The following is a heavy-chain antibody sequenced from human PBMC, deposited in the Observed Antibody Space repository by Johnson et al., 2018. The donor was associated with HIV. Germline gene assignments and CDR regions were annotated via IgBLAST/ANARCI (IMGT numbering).Heavy chain of an antibody. V-gene: IGHV3-20*04. CDR3: ARVTIFGVTKVDAFDI. J-gene: IGHJ3*02. Sequence: VQLVESGGGVVRPGGSLRLSCAASGFSFDNNGMTWVRQAPGKGLEWVSGINWNGGSTDYVDSVKGRFTISRDNAKNSLYLQMNSLRAEDTALYYCARVTIFGVTKVDAFDIWGQGTMVTVSS. D-gene: IGHD3-3*01. CDR2: INWNGGST. CDR1: GFSFDNNG.